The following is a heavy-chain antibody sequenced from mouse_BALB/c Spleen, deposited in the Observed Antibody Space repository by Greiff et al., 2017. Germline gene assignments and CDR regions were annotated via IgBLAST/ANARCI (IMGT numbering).Heavy chain of an antibody. CDR2: ISSGGSYT. CDR3: ARHRGITSYYAMDY. D-gene: IGHD2-4*01. V-gene: IGHV5-6*01. Sequence: EVQRVESGGDLVKPGGSLKLSCAASGFTFSSYGMSWVRQTPDKRLEWVATISSGGSYTYYPDSVKGRFTISRDNAKNTLYLQMSSLKSEDTAMYYCARHRGITSYYAMDYWGQGTSVTVSS. CDR1: GFTFSSYG. J-gene: IGHJ4*01.